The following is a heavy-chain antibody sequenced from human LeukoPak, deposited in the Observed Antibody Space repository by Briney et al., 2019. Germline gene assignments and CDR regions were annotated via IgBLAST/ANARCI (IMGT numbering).Heavy chain of an antibody. CDR1: GFTFSSYW. J-gene: IGHJ4*02. CDR2: ISSDGSST. CDR3: ISRKGSSGWYY. V-gene: IGHV3-74*01. Sequence: PGGSLRLSCAASGFTFSSYWMHWVRQAPGKGLVWVSRISSDGSSTTYADSVKGRFTISRDNAKNTPYLQMNSLSAEDTAVYYCISRKGSSGWYYWGQGTLVTVSS. D-gene: IGHD6-19*01.